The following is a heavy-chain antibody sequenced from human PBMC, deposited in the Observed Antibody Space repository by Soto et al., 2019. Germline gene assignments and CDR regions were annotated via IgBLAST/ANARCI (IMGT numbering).Heavy chain of an antibody. Sequence: GESLKISCAASGFTFSNAWMSWVRQAPGKGLEWVGRIKSKTDGGATNYAAPVKGRFTISRDDSKNTLYLQMNSLKTEDTAVYYCTTGHAYYDFWSGYYAFDIWGQGTMVTVSS. CDR2: IKSKTDGGAT. V-gene: IGHV3-15*01. CDR3: TTGHAYYDFWSGYYAFDI. D-gene: IGHD3-3*01. J-gene: IGHJ3*02. CDR1: GFTFSNAW.